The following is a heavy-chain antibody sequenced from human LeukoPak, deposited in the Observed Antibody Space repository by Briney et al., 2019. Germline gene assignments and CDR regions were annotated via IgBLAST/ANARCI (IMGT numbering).Heavy chain of an antibody. Sequence: PGGSLRLSCAASGFTFSSYAMSWVRQAPGKGLEWVSAISGSGGSTYYADSVKGRFTISRDNSKNTLYLQMNSLRAEDTAVYYCAKCDGATYQRYNWFDPWGQGTLVTVSS. CDR2: ISGSGGST. D-gene: IGHD2-2*01. CDR1: GFTFSSYA. V-gene: IGHV3-23*01. CDR3: AKCDGATYQRYNWFDP. J-gene: IGHJ5*02.